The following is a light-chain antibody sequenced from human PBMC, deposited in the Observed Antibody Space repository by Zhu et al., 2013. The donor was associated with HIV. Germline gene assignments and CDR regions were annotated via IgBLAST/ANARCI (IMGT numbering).Light chain of an antibody. CDR1: QSVSSY. CDR2: GTS. J-gene: IGKJ2*01. CDR3: QQRSKWPPFT. Sequence: EIVLTQSPATLSLSPGERATLSCRASQSVSSYLAWFQQKPGQAPRLLIYGTSIRATGIPDRFSGSGSGTDFTLTISSLEPEDFTVYYCQQRSKWPPFTFGQGTKLEIK. V-gene: IGKV3-11*01.